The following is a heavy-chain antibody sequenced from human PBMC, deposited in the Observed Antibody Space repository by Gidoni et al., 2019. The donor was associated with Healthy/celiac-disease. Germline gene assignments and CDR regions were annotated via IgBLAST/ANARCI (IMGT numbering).Heavy chain of an antibody. CDR3: ARQTWIQLGFFDY. CDR2: ISSSSSYI. J-gene: IGHJ4*02. V-gene: IGHV3-21*01. D-gene: IGHD5-18*01. Sequence: EVQLVESGGGLVKPGGSLRLSCAASGFTYSSYSMNWVRQAPGKGLEWVAAISSSSSYIYYADSVKGRFTISRDNAKNSLYLQMNSLRAEDTAVYYCARQTWIQLGFFDYWGQGTLVTVSS. CDR1: GFTYSSYS.